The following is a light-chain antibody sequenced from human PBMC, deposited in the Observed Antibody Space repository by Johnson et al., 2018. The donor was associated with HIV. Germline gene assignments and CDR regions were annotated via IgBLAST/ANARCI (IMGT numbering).Light chain of an antibody. CDR2: ENN. CDR1: NSNIGSNY. CDR3: GTWDSGLGAVYV. Sequence: VLTQPPSVSAAPGQKVTISCSGSNSNIGSNYVSWYQQLPGTAPKLLIYENNKRPSGIPDRFSGSKSGTSATLGITGLQTGDEADYYCGTWDSGLGAVYVFGPGTKVTVL. J-gene: IGLJ1*01. V-gene: IGLV1-51*02.